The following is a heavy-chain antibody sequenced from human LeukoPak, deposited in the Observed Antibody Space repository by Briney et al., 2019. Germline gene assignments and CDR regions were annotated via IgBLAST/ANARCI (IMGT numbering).Heavy chain of an antibody. CDR1: GFTFFSYG. D-gene: IGHD5-12*01. CDR3: ARVATIGDYYYYYMDV. CDR2: ISGSDDNT. V-gene: IGHV3-23*01. Sequence: PGGSLRLPCAASGFTFFSYGMSWVRQAPGKGLEWVSAISGSDDNTDYADSVKGRFTISRDNSKNTLYLQMNSLRAEDTAVYYCARVATIGDYYYYYMDVWGKGTTVTISS. J-gene: IGHJ6*03.